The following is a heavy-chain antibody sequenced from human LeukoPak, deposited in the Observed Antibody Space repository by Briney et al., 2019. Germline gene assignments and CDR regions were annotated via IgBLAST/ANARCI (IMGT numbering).Heavy chain of an antibody. CDR2: INPNSGGT. Sequence: ASVKVSCKASGYTFTGYYIHWVRQAPGQGLERMGWINPNSGGTNYAQKFQGRVTMTRDTSISTAYMELSSLRSEDTAVYYCARGEGDYCSSTSCLYDYWGQGTLVTVSS. V-gene: IGHV1-2*02. CDR3: ARGEGDYCSSTSCLYDY. CDR1: GYTFTGYY. J-gene: IGHJ4*02. D-gene: IGHD2-2*01.